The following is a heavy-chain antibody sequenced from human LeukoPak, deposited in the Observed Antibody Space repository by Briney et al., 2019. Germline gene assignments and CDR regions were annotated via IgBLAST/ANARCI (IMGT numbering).Heavy chain of an antibody. J-gene: IGHJ2*01. CDR3: ARDLDSYGPYWYFDL. CDR1: GFTFSDYY. Sequence: GGSLRLSCAAYGFTFSDYYMSWIRQAPGKGLEWVSYISSSGSTIHYADSVKGRFTISSDNAKNSLYLQKNSLRADDTAVYYCARDLDSYGPYWYFDLWGRGTLVTVSS. V-gene: IGHV3-11*01. D-gene: IGHD5-18*01. CDR2: ISSSGSTI.